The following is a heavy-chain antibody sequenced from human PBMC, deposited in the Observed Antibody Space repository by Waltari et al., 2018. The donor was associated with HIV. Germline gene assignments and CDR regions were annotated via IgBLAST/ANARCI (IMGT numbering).Heavy chain of an antibody. J-gene: IGHJ6*02. V-gene: IGHV1-69*01. CDR2: IIPLFGRV. CDR3: ARKTYSGVFFYGMDV. CDR1: GVNLRNYA. D-gene: IGHD1-26*01. Sequence: QVQMVQSGAEVKRPGSSVKVSCKASGVNLRNYAISWVRQAPGQGLEWMGGIIPLFGRVNYAQKFQGRVTITADEPTSTAYLELSSLRSEDTAVYYCARKTYSGVFFYGMDVWGQGTTVSVS.